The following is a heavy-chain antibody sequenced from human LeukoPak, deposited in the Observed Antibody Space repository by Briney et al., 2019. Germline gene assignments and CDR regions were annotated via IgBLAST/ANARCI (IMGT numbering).Heavy chain of an antibody. CDR3: ARGDCSSTSCYRNWFDP. Sequence: PGGSLRLSCVASGFSFSTYWINWVRQAPGEGLEWVAHIKHDGSQKYYVDSVKGRFTISRDNAKNSLYLQMNSLRAEDTAVYYCARGDCSSTSCYRNWFDPWGQGTLVTVSS. J-gene: IGHJ5*02. D-gene: IGHD2-2*02. CDR1: GFSFSTYW. CDR2: IKHDGSQK. V-gene: IGHV3-7*01.